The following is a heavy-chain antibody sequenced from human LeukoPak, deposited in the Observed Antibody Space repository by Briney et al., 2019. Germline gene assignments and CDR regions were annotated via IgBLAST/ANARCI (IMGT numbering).Heavy chain of an antibody. CDR1: GFTVSSNY. D-gene: IGHD1-26*01. Sequence: GGSLRLSCAASGFTVSSNYMSWVRQAPGKGLEWVSVIYSGGSTYYADSVKGRFTISRDNSKNTLYLQMNSLRAEDTAVYYCARDLGGATTWGDYWGQGTLVTVSS. J-gene: IGHJ4*02. CDR2: IYSGGST. V-gene: IGHV3-66*01. CDR3: ARDLGGATTWGDY.